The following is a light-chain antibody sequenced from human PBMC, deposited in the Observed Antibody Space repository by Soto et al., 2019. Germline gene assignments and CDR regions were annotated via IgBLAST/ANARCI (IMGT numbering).Light chain of an antibody. CDR2: DVS. J-gene: IGLJ1*01. CDR3: SPYTSSSTYV. V-gene: IGLV2-14*01. Sequence: QSVLTQPASVSGSPGQSIAISCIGSSSDVGGYNYVSWHQQHPGKAPKVVIYDVSNRPSGVSDRFSGSKSGNTASLTISGLQAEDEADYYCSPYTSSSTYVFGTGNKVTVL. CDR1: SSDVGGYNY.